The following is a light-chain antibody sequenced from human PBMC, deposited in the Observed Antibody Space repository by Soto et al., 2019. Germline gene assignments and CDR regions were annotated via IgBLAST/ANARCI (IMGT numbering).Light chain of an antibody. V-gene: IGKV1-5*01. Sequence: GDRVTITCRASQSISSWLAWYQQKPGKAPTLLIYDASSLESWVPSSFNGSESETEFTLNLSSLHHDDFATSSCHPSKTYLRTFGQGTKLEIK. J-gene: IGKJ1*01. CDR1: QSISSW. CDR2: DAS. CDR3: HPSKTYLRT.